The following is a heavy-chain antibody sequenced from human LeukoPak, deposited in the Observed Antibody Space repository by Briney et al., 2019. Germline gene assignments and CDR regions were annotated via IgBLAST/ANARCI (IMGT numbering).Heavy chain of an antibody. V-gene: IGHV3-13*01. CDR2: ICTAGDT. J-gene: IGHJ2*01. Sequence: LRLSCAASGXTFSSYDMHWVRQAAGKGLEWVSAICTAGDTYYPGSVKGRFTISRENGKNSLYLQMNSLRAGDTAVYYCARRGYSYGTGYWYFDLWGRGTLVTVSS. CDR1: GXTFSSYD. D-gene: IGHD5-18*01. CDR3: ARRGYSYGTGYWYFDL.